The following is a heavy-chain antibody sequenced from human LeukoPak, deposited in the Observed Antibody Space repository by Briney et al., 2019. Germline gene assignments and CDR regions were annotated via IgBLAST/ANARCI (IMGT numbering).Heavy chain of an antibody. V-gene: IGHV4-61*02. CDR1: GGSISSGSYY. J-gene: IGHJ1*01. CDR2: IYTSGST. CDR3: ARGYYGSGSRTEYFQH. D-gene: IGHD3-10*01. Sequence: SETLSLTCTVSGGSISSGSYYWSWIRQPAGKGLEWIGRIYTSGSTNYNPSLKSRVTISVDTSKNQFSLKLSSVTAADTAVYYCARGYYGSGSRTEYFQHWGQGTLVTVSS.